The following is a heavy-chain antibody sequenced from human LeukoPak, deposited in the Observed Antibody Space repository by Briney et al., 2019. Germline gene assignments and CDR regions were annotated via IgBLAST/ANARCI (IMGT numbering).Heavy chain of an antibody. J-gene: IGHJ4*02. CDR2: INTGNGNT. Sequence: EASVKVSCKASGYTFSNHAMHWVRQAPGQRLEWMGWINTGNGNTKYSQKFQDRFTITRDTSASTAYMELRSLRSEDTAVYYCARDDSSGWYLFDYWGQGTLVTVSS. D-gene: IGHD6-19*01. V-gene: IGHV1-3*04. CDR1: GYTFSNHA. CDR3: ARDDSSGWYLFDY.